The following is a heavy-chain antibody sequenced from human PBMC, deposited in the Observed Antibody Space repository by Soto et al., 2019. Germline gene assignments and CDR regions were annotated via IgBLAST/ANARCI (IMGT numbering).Heavy chain of an antibody. CDR1: GGSFSGYY. D-gene: IGHD3-10*01. Sequence: QVQLQQWGAGLLKPSETLSLTCAVYGGSFSGYYWSWIRQPPGKGLEWIGEINHSGSTNYNPSLKSRVTISVDTSKNQWSLELSSVTAADTAVYYCARGPRPGGWFDPWGHGTLVTVSS. J-gene: IGHJ5*02. CDR2: INHSGST. CDR3: ARGPRPGGWFDP. V-gene: IGHV4-34*01.